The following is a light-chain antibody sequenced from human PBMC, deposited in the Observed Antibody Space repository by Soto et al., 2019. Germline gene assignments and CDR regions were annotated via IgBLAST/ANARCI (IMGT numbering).Light chain of an antibody. J-gene: IGKJ5*01. V-gene: IGKV3-20*01. CDR3: QQYTNAHGIT. CDR1: QGVGNKY. CDR2: AAS. Sequence: EIALTQSPGTLSLSPGERATLSCRASQGVGNKYLGWYQQRPGQAPSLLIYAASSRATGVPDRFSGSGSGTAVTLPISRLEPEDFAVYYCQQYTNAHGITFGQGTRLEIK.